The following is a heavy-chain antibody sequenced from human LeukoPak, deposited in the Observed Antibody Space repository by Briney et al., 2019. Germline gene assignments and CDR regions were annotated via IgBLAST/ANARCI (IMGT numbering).Heavy chain of an antibody. CDR3: AREYYYDSSGYYYLHWFDP. J-gene: IGHJ5*02. CDR1: GGSISSYY. D-gene: IGHD3-22*01. V-gene: IGHV4-39*07. CDR2: IYYSGST. Sequence: SETLSLTCTVSGGSISSYYWGWIRQPPGKGLEWIGSIYYSGSTYYNPSLKSRVTISVDTSKNQFSLKLSSVTAADTAVYYCAREYYYDSSGYYYLHWFDPWGQGTLVTASS.